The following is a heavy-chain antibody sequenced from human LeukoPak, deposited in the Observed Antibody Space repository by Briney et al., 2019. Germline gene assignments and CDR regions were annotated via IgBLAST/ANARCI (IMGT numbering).Heavy chain of an antibody. J-gene: IGHJ6*02. V-gene: IGHV4-4*07. CDR1: GGSISSYY. CDR2: IYTSGST. D-gene: IGHD2-2*01. Sequence: SETLSLTCTVSGGSISSYYWSWIRQPAGKGLEWIGRIYTSGSTSYNPSLKSRVTMSVDTSKNQFSLKLSSVTAADTAVYYCARGYQLLGYYYYGMDVWGQGTTVTVSS. CDR3: ARGYQLLGYYYYGMDV.